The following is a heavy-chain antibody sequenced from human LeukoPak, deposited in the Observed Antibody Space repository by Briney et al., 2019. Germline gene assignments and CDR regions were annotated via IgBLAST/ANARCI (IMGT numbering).Heavy chain of an antibody. D-gene: IGHD3-3*01. V-gene: IGHV3-30*03. Sequence: SLRLSCAPSGFTFSRHGMHWVRQAPGKGLEWVAIISNDGSRKYYAHSVKGRFTISRDNSKNTLYLQMDSLRAEDTAVYYCARDRAWNYFDYWGQGTLVTVSS. CDR1: GFTFSRHG. CDR2: ISNDGSRK. CDR3: ARDRAWNYFDY. J-gene: IGHJ4*02.